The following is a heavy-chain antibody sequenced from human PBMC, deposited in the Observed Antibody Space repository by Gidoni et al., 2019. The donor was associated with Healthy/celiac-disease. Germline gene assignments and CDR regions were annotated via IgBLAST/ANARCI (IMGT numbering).Heavy chain of an antibody. D-gene: IGHD6-13*01. V-gene: IGHV1-69*08. CDR2: IIPILGIA. Sequence: QVQLVQSGAEVKQPGSSVKVSCKASGGTFSSYTISWVRQAPGQGLEWMGRIIPILGIANYAQKFQGRVTITADKSTSTAYMELSSLRSEDTAVYYCARDRDSSSWGYYYYGMDVWGQGTTVTVSS. J-gene: IGHJ6*02. CDR3: ARDRDSSSWGYYYYGMDV. CDR1: GGTFSSYT.